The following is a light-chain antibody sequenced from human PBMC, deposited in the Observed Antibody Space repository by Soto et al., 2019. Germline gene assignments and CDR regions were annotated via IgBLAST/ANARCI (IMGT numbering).Light chain of an antibody. CDR2: DVS. Sequence: QSVLTQPASVSGSPGQSITISCTGTSSDVGAYNYVSWYQHHPGKATKLMIYDVSNRPSGVSNRFSGSKSGNTASLTISGLQAEDEADYYCNSFTTSSTLVFGGGTQLTVL. CDR3: NSFTTSSTLV. J-gene: IGLJ2*01. CDR1: SSDVGAYNY. V-gene: IGLV2-14*03.